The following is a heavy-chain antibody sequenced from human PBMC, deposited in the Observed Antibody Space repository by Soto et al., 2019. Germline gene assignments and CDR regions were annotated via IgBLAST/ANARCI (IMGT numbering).Heavy chain of an antibody. Sequence: QVQLVESGGGVVQPGRSLRLSCAASGFTFSSYGMHWVRQAPGKGLEWVAVIWYDGSNKYYADSVKGRFTISRDNSKNTLYLQMTSLRAEDTAVYYCARDTERIAAAGNLGGYFDLWGRGTLVTVSS. CDR2: IWYDGSNK. V-gene: IGHV3-33*01. CDR1: GFTFSSYG. CDR3: ARDTERIAAAGNLGGYFDL. J-gene: IGHJ2*01. D-gene: IGHD6-13*01.